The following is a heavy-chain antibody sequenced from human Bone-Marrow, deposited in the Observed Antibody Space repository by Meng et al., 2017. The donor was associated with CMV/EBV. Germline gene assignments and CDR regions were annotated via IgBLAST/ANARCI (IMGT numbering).Heavy chain of an antibody. D-gene: IGHD3-10*01. Sequence: GESLKISCAASGFAFSRYIMSWVRQAPGKGPEWVSYISDGGTEIYYAASVKGRFTISRDNAKNSLFLQMNSLRGEDTAIYYCARGLWFTWFDFWGQGTRVTVSS. J-gene: IGHJ5*01. CDR1: GFAFSRYI. CDR3: ARGLWFTWFDF. CDR2: ISDGGTEI. V-gene: IGHV3-21*05.